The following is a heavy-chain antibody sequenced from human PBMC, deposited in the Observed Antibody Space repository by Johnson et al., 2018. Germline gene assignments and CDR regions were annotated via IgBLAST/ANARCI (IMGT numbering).Heavy chain of an antibody. V-gene: IGHV3-21*01. CDR1: GFTFSSYS. CDR2: ISSRRIYI. D-gene: IGHD6-13*01. J-gene: IGHJ6*02. Sequence: EVQLVESGGGVVKPGGSLRLSCAASGFTFSSYSMNWVRQAPGKGLEWVSSISSRRIYIYYADSVKGRFTISRDNAKNSLYLQMNSLRAEDTAVYYCARVGSHPGYSSSLDDGSYYYDYGMDVWGQGTTVTVSS. CDR3: ARVGSHPGYSSSLDDGSYYYDYGMDV.